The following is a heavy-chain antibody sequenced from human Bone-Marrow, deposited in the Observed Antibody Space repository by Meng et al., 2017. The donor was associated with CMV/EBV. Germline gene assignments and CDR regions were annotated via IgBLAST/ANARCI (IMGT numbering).Heavy chain of an antibody. CDR3: ARGRGSSSLYYYYGMDV. J-gene: IGHJ6*02. Sequence: SETLSLTCAVYGGSFSGYYWSWIRQPPGKGLEWIGEINHSGSTNYNPSLKSRVTIPVDTSKNQFSLKLSSVTAADTAVYYCARGRGSSSLYYYYGMDVWGQGTTVTVSS. D-gene: IGHD6-6*01. CDR1: GGSFSGYY. V-gene: IGHV4-34*01. CDR2: INHSGST.